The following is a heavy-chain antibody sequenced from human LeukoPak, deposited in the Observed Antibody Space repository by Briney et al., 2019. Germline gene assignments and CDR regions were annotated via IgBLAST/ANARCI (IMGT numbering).Heavy chain of an antibody. CDR1: GFTFSSYW. Sequence: PGGSLRLSCAASGFTFSSYWMHWVRRAPGKGLVWVSRIDSDGSSTGYADSVKGRFTISRDNAKSSLYLQMNSLRVEDTAVYYCAITGGPTVTAFDLWGQGILVTVSS. D-gene: IGHD4-17*01. J-gene: IGHJ4*02. CDR2: IDSDGSST. CDR3: AITGGPTVTAFDL. V-gene: IGHV3-74*01.